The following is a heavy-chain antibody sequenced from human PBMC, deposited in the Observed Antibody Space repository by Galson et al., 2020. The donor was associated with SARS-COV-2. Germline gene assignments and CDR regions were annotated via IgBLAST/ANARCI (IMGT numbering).Heavy chain of an antibody. Sequence: TGGSLRLSCAVSGFTFSNYAMSWVRQAPGRGLEWVSSITTSCSSTYYADSVKGRFTISRDNSKHTLYLQMNTLRAEDTAVYYCASGGRPTTVTTRFDYWGQGTLVTVSS. D-gene: IGHD4-17*01. CDR3: ASGGRPTTVTTRFDY. V-gene: IGHV3-23*05. CDR1: GFTFSNYA. CDR2: ITTSCSST. J-gene: IGHJ4*02.